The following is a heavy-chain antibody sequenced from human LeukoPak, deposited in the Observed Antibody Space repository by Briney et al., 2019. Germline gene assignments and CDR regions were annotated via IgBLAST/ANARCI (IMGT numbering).Heavy chain of an antibody. J-gene: IGHJ4*02. Sequence: GGSLRLSCAASGFTFSSYAMHWVRQAPGKGLEWVAVISYDGSNKYYADSVKGRFTISRDNSKNTLYLQMNSLRAEDTAVYYCARSLIVVVITPPDYWGQGTLVTVSS. V-gene: IGHV3-30*04. CDR2: ISYDGSNK. D-gene: IGHD3-22*01. CDR1: GFTFSSYA. CDR3: ARSLIVVVITPPDY.